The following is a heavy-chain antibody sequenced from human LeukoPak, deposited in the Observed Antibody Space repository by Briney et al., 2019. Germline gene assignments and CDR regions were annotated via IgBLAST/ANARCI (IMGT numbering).Heavy chain of an antibody. Sequence: GGSLRLSCAASGFTFRSYWMHWVRQAPGKGVEWVSRVRGDGGTTSYADSVKGRFTISRDNAKNTLYLQMNSLRAEDTAVYYCARGGGGGSDSGSDAFDIWGQGTMVTVSS. V-gene: IGHV3-74*01. CDR1: GFTFRSYW. CDR3: ARGGGGGSDSGSDAFDI. CDR2: VRGDGGTT. D-gene: IGHD1-26*01. J-gene: IGHJ3*02.